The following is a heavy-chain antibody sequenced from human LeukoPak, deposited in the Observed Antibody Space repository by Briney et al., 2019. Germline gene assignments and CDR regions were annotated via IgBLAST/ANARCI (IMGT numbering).Heavy chain of an antibody. CDR1: GGTFSSYA. V-gene: IGHV1-69*05. CDR3: ARDRTDYGDYAVFDY. J-gene: IGHJ4*02. Sequence: ASVEVSCKASGGTFSSYAISWVRQAPGQGLEWMGGIIPIFGTANYAQKFQGRVTMTTDTSTSTAYMELRSLRSDDTAVYYCARDRTDYGDYAVFDYWGQGTLVTVSS. D-gene: IGHD4-17*01. CDR2: IIPIFGTA.